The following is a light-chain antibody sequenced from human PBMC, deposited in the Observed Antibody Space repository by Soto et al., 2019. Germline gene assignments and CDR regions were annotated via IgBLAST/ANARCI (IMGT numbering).Light chain of an antibody. CDR3: QHYGRSPM. CDR2: ATS. J-gene: IGKJ1*01. CDR1: QSVTSTY. Sequence: EIVLAQSPGTLSLSPGERATLSCRASQSVTSTYLAWYQQRPGQAPRLLLYATSSRATGVPDRFSGSGSGTDFTLTISRLEPEDFATYYCQHYGRSPMFGQGTKVDIK. V-gene: IGKV3-20*01.